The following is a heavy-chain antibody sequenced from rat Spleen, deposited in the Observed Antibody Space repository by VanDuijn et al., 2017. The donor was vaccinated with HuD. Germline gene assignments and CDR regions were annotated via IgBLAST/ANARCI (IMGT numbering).Heavy chain of an antibody. V-gene: IGHV2-13*01. J-gene: IGHJ3*01. CDR1: GFSLSNYG. CDR3: TSPFRWFAY. Sequence: QVQLKESGPGLVKPSLTLSLTCTVSGFSLSNYGVFWVRQPPGKGLEWMGVIWGNGNANYNSVLKSRLSISRDTSKSQVFLKMSSLQTEDTAIYFCTSPFRWFAYWGQGTLVTVSS. CDR2: IWGNGNA.